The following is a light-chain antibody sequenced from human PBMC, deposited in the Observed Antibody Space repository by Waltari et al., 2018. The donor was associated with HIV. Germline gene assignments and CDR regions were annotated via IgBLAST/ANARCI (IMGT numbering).Light chain of an antibody. Sequence: QSALTQPRSVSGSPGQSVSISCTGTSSDVSCYNYVSWYQQHPGKAPKLMIYDVSKRPSGVPDRFSGSKSGNTASLTISGLQAEDEADYYCCSYAGSYTWVFGGGTKLTVL. V-gene: IGLV2-11*01. CDR3: CSYAGSYTWV. CDR1: SSDVSCYNY. CDR2: DVS. J-gene: IGLJ3*02.